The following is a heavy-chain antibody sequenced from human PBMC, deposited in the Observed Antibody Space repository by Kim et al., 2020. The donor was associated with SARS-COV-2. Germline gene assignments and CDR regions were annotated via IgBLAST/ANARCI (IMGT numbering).Heavy chain of an antibody. J-gene: IGHJ6*01. D-gene: IGHD3-9*01. V-gene: IGHV4-34*01. CDR1: GGSFSGYY. CDR3: ARNYDILTGSQNYYYYYG. CDR2: INHSGST. Sequence: SETLSLTCAVYGGSFSGYYWSWIRQPPGKGLEWIGEINHSGSTNYNQSLKSRVTISVDTSKNQFSLKLSSVTAADTAVYYCARNYDILTGSQNYYYYYG.